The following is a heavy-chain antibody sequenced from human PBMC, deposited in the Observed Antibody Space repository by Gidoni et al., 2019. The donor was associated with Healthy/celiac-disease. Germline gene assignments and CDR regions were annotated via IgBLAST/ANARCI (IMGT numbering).Heavy chain of an antibody. Sequence: QVQLQQWGAGPLKPSDTLSLTCAVYGGSFSGYYCRWIRQPPGKGLEWIGEINHSGSTNYNPSLKSRVTISVDTSKNQFSLKLSSVTAADTAVYYCARGPNTGYSSSWYRGVHWFDPWGQGTLVTVSS. D-gene: IGHD6-13*01. CDR3: ARGPNTGYSSSWYRGVHWFDP. V-gene: IGHV4-34*02. J-gene: IGHJ5*02. CDR1: GGSFSGYY. CDR2: INHSGST.